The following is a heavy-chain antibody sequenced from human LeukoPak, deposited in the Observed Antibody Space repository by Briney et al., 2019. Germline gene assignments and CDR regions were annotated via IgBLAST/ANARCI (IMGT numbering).Heavy chain of an antibody. V-gene: IGHV3-23*01. D-gene: IGHD1-26*01. J-gene: IGHJ4*02. CDR1: GFTLSTNA. CDR3: AKDVGKWESLHFFDY. CDR2: ISGSGAST. Sequence: GSPRLSCLTSGFTLSTNAMSWVRQAPGKGLEWISGISGSGASTYYADSVKGRFTISRDDSRNTLYLQMNSLRGDDTAVYYCAKDVGKWESLHFFDYWGQGTLVTVSS.